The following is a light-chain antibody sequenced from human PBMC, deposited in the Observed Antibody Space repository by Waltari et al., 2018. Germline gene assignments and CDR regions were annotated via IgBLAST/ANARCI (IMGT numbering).Light chain of an antibody. J-gene: IGLJ2*01. CDR1: RVSSYY. V-gene: IGLV3-19*01. CDR3: SSRDNSYNHLVV. Sequence: SSELTLDPAVSVALGQTVRITCLGDRVSSYYAAWHQPKPGQAPLLVFYGRNNRPSGIPDRFSGSNSGSTASLTITGALAEDEADYYCSSRDNSYNHLVVFGGGTKLTVL. CDR2: GRN.